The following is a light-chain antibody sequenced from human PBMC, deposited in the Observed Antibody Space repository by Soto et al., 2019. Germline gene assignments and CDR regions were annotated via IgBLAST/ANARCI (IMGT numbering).Light chain of an antibody. V-gene: IGKV2-30*01. J-gene: IGKJ1*01. CDR3: IQGSYCPWT. CDR2: KVS. Sequence: DAVLTQSPLSLPVTLGQPASISCSSSQSLVYSDGDTYLNWFQQRPGQSLRRLLYKVSNRDSGVPDRVIGSGAGSDFTLTISRVEAEDVGVYDWIQGSYCPWTFGQGNKVEIK. CDR1: QSLVYSDGDTY.